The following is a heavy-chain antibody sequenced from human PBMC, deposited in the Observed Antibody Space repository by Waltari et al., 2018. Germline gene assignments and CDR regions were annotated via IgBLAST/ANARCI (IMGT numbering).Heavy chain of an antibody. V-gene: IGHV4-4*02. CDR2: IYHSGST. Sequence: QVQLQESGPGLVKPSGTLSLTCAVSGGSISSSNWWSWVRQPPGKGLEWIGEIYHSGSTNYNPSLKSRFTISVDKSKNQFSLKLSSVTAADTAVYYCARDKRIAAAGSWFDPWGQGTLVTVSS. CDR1: GGSISSSNW. D-gene: IGHD6-13*01. J-gene: IGHJ5*02. CDR3: ARDKRIAAAGSWFDP.